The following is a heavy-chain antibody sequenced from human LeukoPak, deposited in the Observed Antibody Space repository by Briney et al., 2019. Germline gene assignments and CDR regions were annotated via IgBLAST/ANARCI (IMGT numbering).Heavy chain of an antibody. V-gene: IGHV3-23*01. CDR2: ISGSGGST. Sequence: GGSLRLSCAASGFTFSSYAMSWVRQAPGKGLEWVSAISGSGGSTYYADSVKGRFTISRDNAENSLYLQMNSLRAEDTAVYYCARDRPNYGDYGVGSDAFDIWGQGTMVTVSS. J-gene: IGHJ3*02. D-gene: IGHD4-17*01. CDR3: ARDRPNYGDYGVGSDAFDI. CDR1: GFTFSSYA.